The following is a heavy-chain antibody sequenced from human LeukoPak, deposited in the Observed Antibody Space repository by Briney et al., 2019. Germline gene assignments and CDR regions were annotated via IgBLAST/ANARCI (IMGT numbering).Heavy chain of an antibody. D-gene: IGHD2-15*01. CDR1: GGSISSSSYY. CDR3: ARHPEGPYSYFDY. CDR2: IYYSGST. J-gene: IGHJ4*02. V-gene: IGHV4-39*01. Sequence: SETLSLTCTVSGGSISSSSYYWGWIRQPPGKGLEWIGSIYYSGSTNYNPSLKSRVTISVDTSKNQFSLKLSSVTAADTAVYYCARHPEGPYSYFDYWGQGTLVTVSS.